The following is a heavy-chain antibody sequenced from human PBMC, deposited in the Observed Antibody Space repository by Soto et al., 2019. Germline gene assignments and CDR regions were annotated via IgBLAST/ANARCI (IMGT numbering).Heavy chain of an antibody. V-gene: IGHV3-33*01. Sequence: SLRLSCEASGFTFSNFGMNWVRQAPGKGLEWVARVWYDGSSKYYVDSVKGRFTISRDNSKETVYLQMNSLRAEDTGVYYCAREIDSNYEWMVVWYQEPLLTVS. D-gene: IGHD4-4*01. CDR1: GFTFSNFG. CDR3: AREIDSNYEWMVV. CDR2: VWYDGSSK. J-gene: IGHJ6*02.